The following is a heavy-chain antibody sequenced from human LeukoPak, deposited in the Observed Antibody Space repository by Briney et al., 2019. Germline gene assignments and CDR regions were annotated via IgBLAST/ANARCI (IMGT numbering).Heavy chain of an antibody. Sequence: GGSLRLSCAASGFAFSSYSMNWVRQAPGKGLEWVSSISSSSSYIYYADSVKGRFTISRDNAKNSLYLQMNSLRAEDTAVYYCARDHSGAFDYWGQGTLVTVSS. D-gene: IGHD1-26*01. J-gene: IGHJ4*02. V-gene: IGHV3-21*01. CDR3: ARDHSGAFDY. CDR1: GFAFSSYS. CDR2: ISSSSSYI.